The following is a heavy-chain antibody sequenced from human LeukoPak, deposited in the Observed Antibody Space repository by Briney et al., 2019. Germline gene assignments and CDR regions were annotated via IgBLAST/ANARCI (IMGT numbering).Heavy chain of an antibody. CDR3: ARDLGPYNWFDP. J-gene: IGHJ5*02. CDR2: ISYSGST. Sequence: SETLSLTCTVSGGSISSYYWSWIRQPPGKGLEWIGCISYSGSTNYNPSLKSRVTISLDTSKNQFSLKLSSVTAADTAVYYCARDLGPYNWFDPWGQGTLVTVSS. CDR1: GGSISSYY. D-gene: IGHD3-16*01. V-gene: IGHV4-59*01.